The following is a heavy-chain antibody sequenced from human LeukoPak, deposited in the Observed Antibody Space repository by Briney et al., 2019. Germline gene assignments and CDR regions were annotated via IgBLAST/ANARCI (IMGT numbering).Heavy chain of an antibody. CDR1: GFTFSTYV. CDR3: AKDSGYTSGHELFHY. CDR2: ISGSGGGT. D-gene: IGHD5-18*01. V-gene: IGHV3-23*01. Sequence: GRSLRLSCAASGFTFSTYVMSWVRQAPGKGLEWVSAISGSGGGTFYADPVKGRFTISRDNSKNTLFLQMNSLRVEDTAVYYCAKDSGYTSGHELFHYWGQGTLVTVSS. J-gene: IGHJ4*02.